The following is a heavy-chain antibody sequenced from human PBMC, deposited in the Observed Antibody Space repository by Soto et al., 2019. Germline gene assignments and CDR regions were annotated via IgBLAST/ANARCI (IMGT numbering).Heavy chain of an antibody. CDR2: IIPIFGTA. Sequence: ASVKVSCKASGGTFSSYAISWVRQAPGQGLEWMGGIIPIFGTANYAQKFQGRVTITADESTSTAYMELSSLRSEDPAVYYCALIYDSSGYYPLDYYGMDVWGQGTTVTVSS. CDR1: GGTFSSYA. CDR3: ALIYDSSGYYPLDYYGMDV. V-gene: IGHV1-69*13. D-gene: IGHD3-22*01. J-gene: IGHJ6*02.